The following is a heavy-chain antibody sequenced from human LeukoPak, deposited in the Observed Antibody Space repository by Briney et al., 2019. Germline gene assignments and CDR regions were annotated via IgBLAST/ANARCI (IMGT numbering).Heavy chain of an antibody. CDR3: ASSYYYYYYMDV. CDR2: ISYDGSNK. CDR1: GFTFSSYA. J-gene: IGHJ6*03. Sequence: PGRSLRLSCAASGFTFSSYAMHWVRQAPGKGLEWVAVISYDGSNKYYADSVKGRFTISRDNSKNTLYLQMNSLRAEDTAVYYCASSYYYYYYMDVWGKGTTVTVSS. V-gene: IGHV3-30*04.